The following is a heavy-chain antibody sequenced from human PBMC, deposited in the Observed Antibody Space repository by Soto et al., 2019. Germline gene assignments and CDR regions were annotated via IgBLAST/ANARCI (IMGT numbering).Heavy chain of an antibody. Sequence: QVQLQESGPGLVKPSQTLSLTCTVSGGSISSGGYYWSWIRQHPGKGLEWIGYIYYSGSTYYNPSLKSRVTISVDTSKNQFSLKLSSVTAADTAVYYCARDIVVVPAAINYYYYGMDVWGQGTTVTVSS. D-gene: IGHD2-2*01. J-gene: IGHJ6*02. CDR1: GGSISSGGYY. CDR2: IYYSGST. V-gene: IGHV4-31*03. CDR3: ARDIVVVPAAINYYYYGMDV.